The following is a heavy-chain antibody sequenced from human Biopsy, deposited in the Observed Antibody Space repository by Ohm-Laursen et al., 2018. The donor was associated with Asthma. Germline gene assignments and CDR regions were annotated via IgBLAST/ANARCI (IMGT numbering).Heavy chain of an antibody. V-gene: IGHV1-69*13. J-gene: IGHJ6*02. CDR1: GGSFSNYA. D-gene: IGHD5-12*01. Sequence: VKISCKASGGSFSNYAISWVRQAPRQGLEWMGGLIPVLGTADYAQMFEGRVTITADESTSTAYMELSSLRSEDTAVYYCARGYSGSDRIVYYYSGMEVWGPGTTVTVSS. CDR2: LIPVLGTA. CDR3: ARGYSGSDRIVYYYSGMEV.